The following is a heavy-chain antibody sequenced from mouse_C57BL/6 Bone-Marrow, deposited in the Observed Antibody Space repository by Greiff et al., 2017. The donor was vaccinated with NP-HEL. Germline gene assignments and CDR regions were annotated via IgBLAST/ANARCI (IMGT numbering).Heavy chain of an antibody. CDR3: ARSDYYGSSLLAMDY. D-gene: IGHD1-1*01. CDR1: GYSFTGYY. CDR2: INPSTGGT. J-gene: IGHJ4*01. V-gene: IGHV1-42*01. Sequence: EVQLQESGPELVKPGASVKISCKASGYSFTGYYMNWVKQSPEKSLEWIGEINPSTGGTTYNQKFKAKATLTVDKSSSTAYMQLKSLTSEDSAVYYCARSDYYGSSLLAMDYWGQGTSVTVSS.